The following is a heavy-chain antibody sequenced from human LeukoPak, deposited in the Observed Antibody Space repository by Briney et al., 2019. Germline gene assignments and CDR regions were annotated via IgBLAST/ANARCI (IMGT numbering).Heavy chain of an antibody. CDR2: IRSDGSNK. J-gene: IGHJ4*02. V-gene: IGHV3-30*02. Sequence: PGGSLRLFCAGSGFSFSSYGMHWVRQAPGKGLEWMAFIRSDGSNKYYADSVKGRFTISRDNSKNTLYLQMNSLRDEDTAVYYCAKFEFGFWGQGALVTVSS. CDR3: AKFEFGF. CDR1: GFSFSSYG. D-gene: IGHD3-16*01.